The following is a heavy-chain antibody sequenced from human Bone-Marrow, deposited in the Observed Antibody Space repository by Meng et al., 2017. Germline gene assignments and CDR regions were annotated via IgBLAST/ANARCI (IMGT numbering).Heavy chain of an antibody. CDR2: IYSGGST. CDR3: ARDAGKTGTTDYFDY. V-gene: IGHV3-66*02. Sequence: EVQLLESGGGLVQPGGSLRLSCAASGFTISNNYMSWVRQAPGKGLEWVSVIYSGGSTYYADSVKGRFTISRDNSKSTLYLQMNSLRIEDTAVYYCARDAGKTGTTDYFDYWGQGTLVTVSS. D-gene: IGHD1-7*01. CDR1: GFTISNNY. J-gene: IGHJ4*02.